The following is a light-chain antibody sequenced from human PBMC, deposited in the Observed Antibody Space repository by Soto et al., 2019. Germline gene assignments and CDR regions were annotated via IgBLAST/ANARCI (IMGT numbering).Light chain of an antibody. J-gene: IGKJ1*01. CDR3: QQYGSSPRT. CDR2: DAS. Sequence: EIVLTQSPGTLSLSPGERATLSCRASQSVTSSYLAWYHQKPGQAPRLLLYDASNRATGIPDRFGGSGSGTDFTLTISRLEPEDFAVYYCQQYGSSPRTFGQGTKVEIK. V-gene: IGKV3-20*01. CDR1: QSVTSSY.